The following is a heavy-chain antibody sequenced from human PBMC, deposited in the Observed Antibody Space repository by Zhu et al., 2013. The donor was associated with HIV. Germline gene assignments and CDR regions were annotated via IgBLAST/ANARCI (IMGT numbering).Heavy chain of an antibody. Sequence: VQLQESGPGMVKPSEILSLTCGVSGYSITSGYYWGWIRQPPGKGLEWVGTFYYTGNKFQNPALKSRVTMSVDTSENQFSLKLSSVTAADTALYYCVGTSGFDHRYYFDFWGQGMLVTVSS. D-gene: IGHD3-3*01. J-gene: IGHJ4*02. CDR1: GYSITSGYY. CDR2: FYYTGNK. CDR3: VGTSGFDHRYYFDF. V-gene: IGHV4-38-2*01.